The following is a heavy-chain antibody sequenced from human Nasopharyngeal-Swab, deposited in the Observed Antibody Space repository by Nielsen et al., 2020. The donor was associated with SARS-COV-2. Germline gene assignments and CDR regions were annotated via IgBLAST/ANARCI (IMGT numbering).Heavy chain of an antibody. CDR2: ISGSGGST. CDR3: AKSVWFDP. J-gene: IGHJ5*02. V-gene: IGHV3-23*01. Sequence: WIRQPPGKGLEWVSAISGSGGSTYYADSVKGRFTISRDNSKNTLYLQMNSLGAEDTAVYYCAKSVWFDPWGQGTLVTVSS.